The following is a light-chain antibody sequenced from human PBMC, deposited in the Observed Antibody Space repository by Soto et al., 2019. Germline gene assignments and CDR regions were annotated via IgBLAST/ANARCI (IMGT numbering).Light chain of an antibody. CDR1: SRDIDAYDY. J-gene: IGLJ1*01. Sequence: QSVLTQPRSVSGSPGQSVAISCTGTSRDIDAYDYVSWYQQHPGKAPKLIISEVNKRPSGVSYRFSGSKSGNTASLTISGLQVEDEADYYCCSFAGSYYVFGTGTKFTVL. CDR3: CSFAGSYYV. V-gene: IGLV2-11*01. CDR2: EVN.